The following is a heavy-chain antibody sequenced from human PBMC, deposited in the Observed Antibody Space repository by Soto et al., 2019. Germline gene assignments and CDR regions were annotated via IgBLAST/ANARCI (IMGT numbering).Heavy chain of an antibody. V-gene: IGHV3-7*05. CDR2: IKGDESEK. J-gene: IGHJ6*02. Sequence: EVHLVESGGGLVQPGGSLRLSYAASGYTFNDYWMAWVRQTPGKGLEWVANIKGDESEKYYEDSVRGRFTITRDNAKNSLYLQMNSLGVEDTAVYYCARDRGSGFHGQDAWGTDVWGQGTTVTVSS. CDR3: ARDRGSGFHGQDAWGTDV. CDR1: GYTFNDYW. D-gene: IGHD6-19*01.